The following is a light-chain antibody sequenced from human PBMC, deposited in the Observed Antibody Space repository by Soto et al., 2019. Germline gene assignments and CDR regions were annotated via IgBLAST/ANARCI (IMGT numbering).Light chain of an antibody. CDR2: GAF. CDR1: QSVSYN. V-gene: IGKV3-15*01. J-gene: IGKJ4*01. Sequence: EIVMTQSPATLSVSPGERATLSCRASQSVSYNLAWYQQKPGQGPRLLSYGAFTRATGIPARFSGSGSGTEFTLTISSLQSEDFAVYYCQQYKNWPPLTFGRGTKVEIK. CDR3: QQYKNWPPLT.